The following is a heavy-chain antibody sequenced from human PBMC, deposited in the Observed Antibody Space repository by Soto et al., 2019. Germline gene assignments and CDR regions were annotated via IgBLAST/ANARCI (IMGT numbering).Heavy chain of an antibody. CDR1: GGSFSGYY. Sequence: SETLSLTCAVYGGSFSGYYWSWIRQPPGKGLEWIGEINHSGSTNYNPSLKSRVTISVDTSKNQFSLKLSSVTAADTAVYYCARGKIVVVVAATPLLVSWFDPWGQGTLVTVSS. D-gene: IGHD2-15*01. J-gene: IGHJ5*02. CDR2: INHSGST. V-gene: IGHV4-34*01. CDR3: ARGKIVVVVAATPLLVSWFDP.